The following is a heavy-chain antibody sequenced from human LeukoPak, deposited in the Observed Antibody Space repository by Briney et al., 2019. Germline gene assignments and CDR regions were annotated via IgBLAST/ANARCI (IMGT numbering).Heavy chain of an antibody. CDR2: INHSGST. D-gene: IGHD6-13*01. Sequence: SETLSLTCAVYGGSFSGYYWSWIRQPPGKGLEWIGEINHSGSTNYNPSLRSRVTISVDTSKNQFSLKLSSVTAADTAVYYCARGLGSIAAQRDIRYYYYYMDVWRKGTTVTVSS. CDR3: ARGLGSIAAQRDIRYYYYYMDV. J-gene: IGHJ6*03. V-gene: IGHV4-34*01. CDR1: GGSFSGYY.